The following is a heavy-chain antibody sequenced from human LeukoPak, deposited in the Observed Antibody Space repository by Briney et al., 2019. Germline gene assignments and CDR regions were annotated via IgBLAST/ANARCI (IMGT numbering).Heavy chain of an antibody. CDR2: INHSGGT. J-gene: IGHJ5*02. Sequence: PSETLSLTCAVYGGSFSGYYWSWIRQPPGKGLEWIGEINHSGGTNYSPSLKSRVSISEDTSKNQFSLKLRSVTAADTAVYYCARQEGDIIQLIWFDPWGQGTLVTVSS. CDR1: GGSFSGYY. V-gene: IGHV4-34*01. D-gene: IGHD2-8*01. CDR3: ARQEGDIIQLIWFDP.